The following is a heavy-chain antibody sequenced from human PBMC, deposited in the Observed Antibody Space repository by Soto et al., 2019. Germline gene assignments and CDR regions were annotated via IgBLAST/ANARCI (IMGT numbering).Heavy chain of an antibody. CDR2: ISYDGSNK. D-gene: IGHD2-2*01. J-gene: IGHJ6*02. Sequence: GGSLRLSCAASGFTFSSYAMHWVRQAPGKGLEWVAVISYDGSNKYYADSVKGRFTISRDNSKNTLYLQMNSLRAEDTAVYYCARSSTSCYLCPTEAYYYYGMDVWGQGTTVTVSS. CDR1: GFTFSSYA. CDR3: ARSSTSCYLCPTEAYYYYGMDV. V-gene: IGHV3-30-3*01.